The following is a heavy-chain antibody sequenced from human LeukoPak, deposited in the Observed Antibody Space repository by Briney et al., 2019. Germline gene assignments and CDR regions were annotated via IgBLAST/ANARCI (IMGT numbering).Heavy chain of an antibody. J-gene: IGHJ4*02. V-gene: IGHV3-23*01. CDR2: ISGSGGST. Sequence: GGSLRLSCAASGFAFSSYAMSWVRQAPGKGLEWVSAISGSGGSTYYADSVKGRFTISRDNSKNTLYLQMNSLRAEDTAVYYCAKDLGGSYRPPFDYWGQGTLVTVSS. CDR1: GFAFSSYA. D-gene: IGHD3-16*02. CDR3: AKDLGGSYRPPFDY.